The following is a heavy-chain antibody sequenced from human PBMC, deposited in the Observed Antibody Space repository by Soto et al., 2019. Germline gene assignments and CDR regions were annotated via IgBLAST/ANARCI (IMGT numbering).Heavy chain of an antibody. D-gene: IGHD2-21*02. Sequence: QITWKESDHTLVKPTQPLTLTCTFFGLLLNTSGAGVAWIRQPPGKALERLALIYWDDDKRYSPSLKSSVTTTKDTTNIQVVLIKTNMDPVVTATYYLSHQPNDCYGPSPPVDYWGQGTLVTVSS. V-gene: IGHV2-5*02. CDR2: IYWDDDK. CDR1: GLLLNTSGAG. J-gene: IGHJ4*02. CDR3: SHQPNDCYGPSPPVDY.